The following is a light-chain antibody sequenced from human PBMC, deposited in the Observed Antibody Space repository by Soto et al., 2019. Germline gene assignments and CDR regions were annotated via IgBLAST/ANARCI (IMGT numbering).Light chain of an antibody. V-gene: IGLV1-44*01. J-gene: IGLJ1*01. CDR2: SNN. Sequence: QSVLTQPTSASGTPGQRVTISCSGSSSNIGSNTVNWYQQLPGTAPKLLIYSNNQRPSGVPDRFSGSKSGTSASLAISGLQSEDEADYYCAAWDDSLNGPGFGTGTKQTVL. CDR3: AAWDDSLNGPG. CDR1: SSNIGSNT.